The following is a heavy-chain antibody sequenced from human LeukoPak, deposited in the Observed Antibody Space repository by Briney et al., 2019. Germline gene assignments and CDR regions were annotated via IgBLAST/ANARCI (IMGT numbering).Heavy chain of an antibody. CDR1: GGXISGYY. D-gene: IGHD6-19*01. V-gene: IGHV4-59*01. CDR3: ARRDSSGWYYFDY. J-gene: IGHJ4*02. CDR2: ISYSGST. Sequence: SETLSLTCTVSGGXISGYYCSWIRQPPGKGLEWIGFISYSGSTSYNPSLKSRVTISVDTSKNQFSLNLRSVTAADTAVYYCARRDSSGWYYFDYWGQGTLVTVSS.